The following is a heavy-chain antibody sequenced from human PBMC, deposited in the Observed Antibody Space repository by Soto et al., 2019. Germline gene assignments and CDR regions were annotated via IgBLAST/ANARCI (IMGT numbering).Heavy chain of an antibody. Sequence: GGSLRLSCAASGFTFSGSIIHWVRQASGKGLEWVGRIRGKADNYATAYAASVKGRFTISRDDSKNTAYLQMNSLKTEDTAVYYCNRWDAVMFDYWGQGTLVTVSS. J-gene: IGHJ4*02. CDR1: GFTFSGSI. CDR2: IRGKADNYAT. D-gene: IGHD3-16*01. V-gene: IGHV3-73*01. CDR3: NRWDAVMFDY.